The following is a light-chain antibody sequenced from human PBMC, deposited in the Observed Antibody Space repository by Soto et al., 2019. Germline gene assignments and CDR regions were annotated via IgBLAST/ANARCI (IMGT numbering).Light chain of an antibody. CDR3: QQYGSSQLT. CDR1: QSVSYSY. V-gene: IGKV3-20*01. J-gene: IGKJ4*01. CDR2: GAS. Sequence: EIVLTQSPGTLSLSPWERATLSCRASQSVSYSYLAWYQQKPGQAPRLLIYGASNRATGIPDRFSGSGSGTDFTLTISRLEPEDFAVYYCQQYGSSQLTFCGGTKVEIK.